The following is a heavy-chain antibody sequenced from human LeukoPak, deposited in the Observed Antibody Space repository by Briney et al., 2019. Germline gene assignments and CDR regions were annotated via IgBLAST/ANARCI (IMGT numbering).Heavy chain of an antibody. V-gene: IGHV1-2*06. CDR2: INPNSGGT. J-gene: IGHJ3*02. CDR1: GYTFTGYY. CDR3: ARMPVTRFFDI. D-gene: IGHD4-17*01. Sequence: ASVKVSCKASGYTFTGYYMHWVRQAPGQGLEWMGRINPNSGGTNYAQKFQARVTMTRDTSISTAYMELSRLRSDDTAVYYCARMPVTRFFDIWGQGTMVTVSS.